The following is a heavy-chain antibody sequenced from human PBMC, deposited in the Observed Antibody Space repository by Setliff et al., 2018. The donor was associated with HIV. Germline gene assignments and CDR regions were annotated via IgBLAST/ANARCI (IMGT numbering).Heavy chain of an antibody. CDR3: TTVTKNHWYAMDV. D-gene: IGHD4-17*01. J-gene: IGHJ6*02. V-gene: IGHV3-15*01. CDR2: IKSKTDGAKT. Sequence: NPGGSLRLSCAVSGFTFSGAWMIWVRQAPGRGLEWIGLIKSKTDGAKTDYGVPVKGRFTISGDDSKNTLYLQMNSLKTEDTAVYYCTTVTKNHWYAMDVWGQGTTVTVSS. CDR1: GFTFSGAW.